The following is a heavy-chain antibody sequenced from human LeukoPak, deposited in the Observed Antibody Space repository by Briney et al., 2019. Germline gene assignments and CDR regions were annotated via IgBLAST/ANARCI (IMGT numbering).Heavy chain of an antibody. D-gene: IGHD6-19*01. Sequence: GSLRLSCAASGFTFITYAMTWVRQAPGKGLEWVSSISGSGGSTYYADSVRGRFTISRDNSKNTLYLQMNSLRAEDTAVYYCASGYSSGWPPHDAFDIWVQGTMVTVSS. CDR1: GFTFITYA. CDR2: ISGSGGST. V-gene: IGHV3-23*01. CDR3: ASGYSSGWPPHDAFDI. J-gene: IGHJ3*02.